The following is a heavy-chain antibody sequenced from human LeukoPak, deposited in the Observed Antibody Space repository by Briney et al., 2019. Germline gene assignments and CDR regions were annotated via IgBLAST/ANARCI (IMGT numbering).Heavy chain of an antibody. Sequence: PGASLRLSCSASGFTFGTYLMSWVRQAPGTGLEWVGTLRGHDGLINYPGSVKGRFTISRDASDTTLYLQLNNLRAEDTATYYCVKRSYHENGGYPSDFWGQGTLVTVSP. D-gene: IGHD3-22*01. CDR2: LRGHDGLI. J-gene: IGHJ4*02. CDR3: VKRSYHENGGYPSDF. V-gene: IGHV3-23*01. CDR1: GFTFGTYL.